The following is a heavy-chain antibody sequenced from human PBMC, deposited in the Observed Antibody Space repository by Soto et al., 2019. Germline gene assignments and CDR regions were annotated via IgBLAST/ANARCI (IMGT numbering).Heavy chain of an antibody. J-gene: IGHJ4*02. CDR2: ITPNLGIA. V-gene: IGHV1-69*08. CDR3: AREPYGDYSGY. Sequence: QVQLVQSGAEVKKPGSSVKVSCKASGGTFSSYSINWVRQAPGQGLGWMGRITPNLGIANYAPKFQGRVTTTAAKATRTAYMELSSLRSEDTAEYYCAREPYGDYSGYWGQGTLVTVAS. D-gene: IGHD4-17*01. CDR1: GGTFSSYS.